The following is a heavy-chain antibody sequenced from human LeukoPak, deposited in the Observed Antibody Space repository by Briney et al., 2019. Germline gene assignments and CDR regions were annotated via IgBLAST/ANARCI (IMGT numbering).Heavy chain of an antibody. V-gene: IGHV3-48*03. CDR1: GFTFSSYA. Sequence: GGSLRLSCAASGFTFSSYAMSWVRQAPGKGLEWVAHISSSGSTIEYADSVRGRFAISRDNAKNSLYLQMITLSVEDTAVYYCAREVRYTSSWYVYYYFDYWGQGTLVTVSS. D-gene: IGHD6-13*01. J-gene: IGHJ4*02. CDR3: AREVRYTSSWYVYYYFDY. CDR2: ISSSGSTI.